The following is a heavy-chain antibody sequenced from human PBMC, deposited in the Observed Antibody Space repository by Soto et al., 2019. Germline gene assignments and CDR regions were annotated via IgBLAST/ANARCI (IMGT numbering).Heavy chain of an antibody. D-gene: IGHD1-20*01. V-gene: IGHV6-1*01. J-gene: IGHJ6*02. CDR2: TYYRSKWYN. CDR3: AHETFITGTTYYYYYGMDV. Sequence: SQTLSLTCAISGDSVSSNSAAWNRIRQSPSRGLEWLGRTYYRSKWYNDYAVSVKSRITINPDTSKNQFSLQLNSVTPEDTAVYYCAHETFITGTTYYYYYGMDVWGQGTTVTVSS. CDR1: GDSVSSNSAA.